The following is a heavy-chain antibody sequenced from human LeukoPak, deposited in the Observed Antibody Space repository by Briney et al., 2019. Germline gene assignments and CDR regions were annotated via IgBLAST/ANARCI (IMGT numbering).Heavy chain of an antibody. Sequence: SETLSLTCAVYGGSFGGYYWSWIRQPPGKGLEWIGEINHSGSTNYNPSLKSRVTISVDTSKNQFSLKLSSVTAADTAVYYCARMRVRGVISNYWGQGTLVTVSS. J-gene: IGHJ4*02. V-gene: IGHV4-34*01. CDR3: ARMRVRGVISNY. D-gene: IGHD3-10*01. CDR2: INHSGST. CDR1: GGSFGGYY.